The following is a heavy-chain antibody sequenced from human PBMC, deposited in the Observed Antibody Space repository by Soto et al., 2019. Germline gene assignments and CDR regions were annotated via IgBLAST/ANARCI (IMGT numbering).Heavy chain of an antibody. CDR1: GGTFSTAA. CDR3: ARDQDRPQLGGNYYYIMDV. V-gene: IGHV1-69*12. CDR2: IMPIFRTA. D-gene: IGHD3-3*02. J-gene: IGHJ6*02. Sequence: QVQVEQSGAEVKKPGSSVKVSCKASGGTFSTAAISWVRQAPGQGLEWMGGIMPIFRTADYAQKFQGRVTITGDESTSTANLELRSLSSEDTAIYYCARDQDRPQLGGNYYYIMDVWGQGTTVTVSS.